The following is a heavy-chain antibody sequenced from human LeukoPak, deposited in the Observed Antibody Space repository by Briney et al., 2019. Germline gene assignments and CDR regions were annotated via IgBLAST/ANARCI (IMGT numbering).Heavy chain of an antibody. CDR2: IIPIFGTA. CDR3: ARDSRGGYETNWFDP. V-gene: IGHV1-69*01. J-gene: IGHJ5*02. Sequence: ASVKVSCKASGGTFSSYAISWVRQVPGQGLEWMGGIIPIFGTANYAQKFQGRVTITADESTSTAYMELSSLRSEDTAVYYCARDSRGGYETNWFDPWGQGTLVTVSS. D-gene: IGHD5-12*01. CDR1: GGTFSSYA.